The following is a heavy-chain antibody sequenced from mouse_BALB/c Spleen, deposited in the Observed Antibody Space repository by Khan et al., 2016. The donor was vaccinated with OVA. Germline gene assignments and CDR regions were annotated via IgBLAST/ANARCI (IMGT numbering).Heavy chain of an antibody. CDR2: ISYSGST. Sequence: EVQLQESGPGLVNPSQSLSLTCTVTSYSITSDYGWNWIRQFPGNKLEWMGYISYSGSTSYNPSLKSRITITRDKSKNQFFLQLNSVTTEDTATYSLYGTDGYCICAMDYWGQGTSVTVSS. V-gene: IGHV3-2*02. CDR3: YGTDGYCICAMDY. J-gene: IGHJ4*01. D-gene: IGHD2-3*01. CDR1: SYSITSDYG.